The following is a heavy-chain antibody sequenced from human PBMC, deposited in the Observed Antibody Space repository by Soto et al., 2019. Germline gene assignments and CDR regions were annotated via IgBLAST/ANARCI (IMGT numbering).Heavy chain of an antibody. D-gene: IGHD2-2*01. CDR3: VRDQKYFRVNGNWFDS. CDR1: GYTSADFG. J-gene: IGHJ5*01. V-gene: IGHV1-18*04. CDR2: VSGNNGVS. Sequence: QVQLMQSGTEVKKPGASVTVSCKASGYTSADFGISWVRKAPGQGLEWMGWVSGNNGVSNPAPKVQGRITMTLDTSTGVSYMALRSLRSDDTAIYYCVRDQKYFRVNGNWFDSWGQGTLVSVSS.